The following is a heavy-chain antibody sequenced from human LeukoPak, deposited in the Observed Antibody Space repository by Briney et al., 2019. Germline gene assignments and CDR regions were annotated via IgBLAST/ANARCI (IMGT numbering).Heavy chain of an antibody. J-gene: IGHJ6*02. V-gene: IGHV3-30*18. D-gene: IGHD3-10*01. CDR3: AKDRSRFFYYYGMDV. Sequence: EGSLRLSCAASGFTFSSYGMHWVRQAPGKGLEWVAVISYDGSNKYYADSVKGRFTISRDNSKNTLYLQMNSLRAEDTAVYYCAKDRSRFFYYYGMDVWGQGTTVTVSS. CDR2: ISYDGSNK. CDR1: GFTFSSYG.